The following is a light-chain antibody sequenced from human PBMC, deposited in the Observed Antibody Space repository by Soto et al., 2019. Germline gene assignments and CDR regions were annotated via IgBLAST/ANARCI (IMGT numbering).Light chain of an antibody. CDR3: SSYTSSSTRV. CDR1: SSDVGAYDY. V-gene: IGLV2-14*03. Sequence: QSALTQPASVSGSPGQSITISCTGTSSDVGAYDYVSWYQQHPDKAPKLMIYEVSHRPSGVSNRFYGSKSVNTATLTISGLQAEDEADYYCSSYTSSSTRVFGTGTKLT. J-gene: IGLJ1*01. CDR2: EVS.